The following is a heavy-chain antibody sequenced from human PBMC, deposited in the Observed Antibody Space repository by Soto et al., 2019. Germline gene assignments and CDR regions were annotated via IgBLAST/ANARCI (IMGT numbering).Heavy chain of an antibody. CDR2: INAGNGNT. CDR3: ASGSGTYSPDY. CDR1: GYTFISYG. Sequence: QVQLVQSGAEVKKPGASVKVSCKASGYTFISYGIHWVRQAPGQRLEWMGWINAGNGNTKYSQKFQGRVTITRDTSAGTAYMELSSLRSEDTAVYYCASGSGTYSPDYWGQGTLVTVSS. J-gene: IGHJ4*02. D-gene: IGHD1-26*01. V-gene: IGHV1-3*01.